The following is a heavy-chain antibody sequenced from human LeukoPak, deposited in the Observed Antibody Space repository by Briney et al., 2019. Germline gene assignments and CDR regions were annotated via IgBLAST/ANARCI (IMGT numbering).Heavy chain of an antibody. V-gene: IGHV4-39*01. J-gene: IGHJ4*02. D-gene: IGHD3-16*01. CDR1: GRSISSSSYY. Sequence: SDTLSLTCTVSGRSISSSSYYWAWIRQPPRKGLEWMGSIYYSRSPYYNPSLKRRVTISVETSKNQFSLKRSSVTAADTAVYYCARHYGGGPYDYVWGPPPTDFDYWGQGTLVTVSS. CDR3: ARHYGGGPYDYVWGPPPTDFDY. CDR2: IYYSRSP.